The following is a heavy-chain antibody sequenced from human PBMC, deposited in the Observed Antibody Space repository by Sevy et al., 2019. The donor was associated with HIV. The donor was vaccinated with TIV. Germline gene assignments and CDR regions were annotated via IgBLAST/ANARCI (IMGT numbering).Heavy chain of an antibody. CDR3: ARGLLWFGDLRSEYWFDP. D-gene: IGHD3-10*01. V-gene: IGHV4-30-4*01. Sequence: SETLSLTCTVSGGSISSGDYYWSWIRQPPGEGLEWIGYIYYSGSTYYNPSLKSRVTISVDTSKNQFSLKLSSVTAADTAVYYCARGLLWFGDLRSEYWFDPWGQRTLVTVSS. J-gene: IGHJ5*02. CDR2: IYYSGST. CDR1: GGSISSGDYY.